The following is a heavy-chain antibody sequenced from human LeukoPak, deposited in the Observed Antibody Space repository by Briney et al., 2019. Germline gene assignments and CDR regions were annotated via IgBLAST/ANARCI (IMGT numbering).Heavy chain of an antibody. CDR2: ISYDGSNK. CDR3: ARDLIRDSGSYLGLDY. CDR1: GFTFSSYA. Sequence: PGRSLRLSCAASGFTFSSYAMHWVRQAPGKGLEWVAVISYDGSNKYYADSVKGRFTISRDNSKNTLYLQVNSLRAEDTAVYYCARDLIRDSGSYLGLDYWGQGTLVTVSS. J-gene: IGHJ4*02. V-gene: IGHV3-30-3*01. D-gene: IGHD1-26*01.